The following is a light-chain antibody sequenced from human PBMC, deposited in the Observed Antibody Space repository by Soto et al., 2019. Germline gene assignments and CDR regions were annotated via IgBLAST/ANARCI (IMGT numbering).Light chain of an antibody. CDR2: EVT. CDR1: SSDGDDYKD. J-gene: IGLJ1*01. Sequence: QSALTQPASVSGSPGQSITISCTGISSDGDDYKDVSWYQQHRGKAPKLMIYEVTYRPSGVSNRFSGSKSGNTASLTISGLQAEDEADYYCSSYTSTSTVFGTGTKVTVL. CDR3: SSYTSTSTV. V-gene: IGLV2-14*01.